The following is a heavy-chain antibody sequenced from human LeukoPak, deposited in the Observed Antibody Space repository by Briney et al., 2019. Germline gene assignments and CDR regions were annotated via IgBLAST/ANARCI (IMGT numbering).Heavy chain of an antibody. Sequence: SETLSLTCTVSGGSISSSSYYWGWIRQPPGKGLEWIVSIYYSGSTYYNPSLKSRVTISVDTSKNQFSLKLSSVTAADTAVYYCARGAVPSGWFDPWGQGTLVTVSS. CDR1: GGSISSSSYY. J-gene: IGHJ5*02. V-gene: IGHV4-39*07. CDR2: IYYSGST. CDR3: ARGAVPSGWFDP. D-gene: IGHD6-19*01.